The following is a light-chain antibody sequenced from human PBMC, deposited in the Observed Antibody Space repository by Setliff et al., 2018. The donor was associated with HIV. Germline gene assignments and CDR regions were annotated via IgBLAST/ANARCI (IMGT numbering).Light chain of an antibody. Sequence: QSVLTQPASVSGSPGHSITISCTGTSSDVGGYNYVSWYQQHPGKAPKLMISDVSNGPSGVSNRFSGSKSGNTASLTISGLQAEDEADYYCTSFTSSFTYVFGSGTKVTVL. CDR1: SSDVGGYNY. J-gene: IGLJ1*01. CDR2: DVS. V-gene: IGLV2-14*03. CDR3: TSFTSSFTYV.